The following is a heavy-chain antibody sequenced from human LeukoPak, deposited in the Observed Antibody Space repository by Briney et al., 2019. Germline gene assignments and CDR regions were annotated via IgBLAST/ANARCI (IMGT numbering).Heavy chain of an antibody. Sequence: SVTVSFTASGGTFSSYAISWVRQAPGQGLEWMGGIIPIFGTANYAQKFQGRVTITADESTSTAYMELSSLRSEDTAVYYCARVRFLEWLPRTPYYYGMDVWGQGTTVTVSS. V-gene: IGHV1-69*13. CDR3: ARVRFLEWLPRTPYYYGMDV. J-gene: IGHJ6*02. CDR2: IIPIFGTA. CDR1: GGTFSSYA. D-gene: IGHD3-3*01.